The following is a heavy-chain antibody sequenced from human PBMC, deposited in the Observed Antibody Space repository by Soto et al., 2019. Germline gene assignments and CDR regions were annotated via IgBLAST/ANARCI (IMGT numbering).Heavy chain of an antibody. J-gene: IGHJ4*02. V-gene: IGHV3-15*07. CDR3: TTEPDYSNYFDY. D-gene: IGHD4-4*01. CDR2: IRSKADGGTT. CDR1: GFTFNNAW. Sequence: EVQLVESGGGLVKPGGSLRLSCAASGFTFNNAWMNWVRQAPGKGLEWVGRIRSKADGGTTDYAGSVKDRFTISRNDSIITPHLEINIPKIEHTAVYYCTTEPDYSNYFDYWGEGTLVTVSS.